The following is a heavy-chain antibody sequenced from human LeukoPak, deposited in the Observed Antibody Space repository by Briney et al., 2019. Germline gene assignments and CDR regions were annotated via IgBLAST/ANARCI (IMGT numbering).Heavy chain of an antibody. V-gene: IGHV3-53*01. Sequence: GGSLRLSCAASGFTVSSNYMSWVRQAPGKGLEWVSVIYSGGATYYTDSVKGRFTISRDNSKNTLYLQMNSLRAEDTAVYYCARAGGFGELYFDYWGQGTLVTVSS. CDR3: ARAGGFGELYFDY. CDR1: GFTVSSNY. J-gene: IGHJ4*02. D-gene: IGHD3-10*01. CDR2: IYSGGAT.